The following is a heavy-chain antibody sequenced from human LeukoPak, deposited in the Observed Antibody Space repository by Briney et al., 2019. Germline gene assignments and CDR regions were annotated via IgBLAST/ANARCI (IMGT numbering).Heavy chain of an antibody. CDR1: GFTFYTYA. D-gene: IGHD3-22*01. CDR2: ISGSGDNT. CDR3: AIYDSSGYYNY. J-gene: IGHJ4*02. V-gene: IGHV3-23*01. Sequence: GGSLRLSCAASGFTFYTYAMTWVRQAPGKGLEWVSSISGSGDNTYYADSVKGRFTISRDNSKNTLYLQMNSLRAEDTAVYYCAIYDSSGYYNYWGQGTLVTVSS.